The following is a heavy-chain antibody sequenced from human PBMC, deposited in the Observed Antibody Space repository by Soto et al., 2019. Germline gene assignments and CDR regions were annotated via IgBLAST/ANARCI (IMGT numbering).Heavy chain of an antibody. CDR1: GGSISSYY. Sequence: ETLSLTCTVSGGSISSYYWSWIRQPPGKGLEWIGYIYYSGSTNYNPSLKSRVTISVDTSKNQFSLKLSSVTAADTAVYYCARRGDIAVAGRRGYYFDYWGQGTLVTVSS. D-gene: IGHD6-19*01. J-gene: IGHJ4*02. CDR3: ARRGDIAVAGRRGYYFDY. CDR2: IYYSGST. V-gene: IGHV4-59*08.